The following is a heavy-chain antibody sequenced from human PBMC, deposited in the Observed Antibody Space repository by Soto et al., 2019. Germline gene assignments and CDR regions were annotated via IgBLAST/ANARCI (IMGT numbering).Heavy chain of an antibody. CDR2: IYSGGST. Sequence: GGSLRLSCAASGFTVSSNYMSWVRQAPGKGLEWVSVIYSGGSTYYADSVKGRFTISRDNSKNTLYLQMNSLRAEDTAVYYCARGPYGDYRYFDYWGQGTLVTSPQ. V-gene: IGHV3-66*01. CDR3: ARGPYGDYRYFDY. J-gene: IGHJ4*02. D-gene: IGHD4-17*01. CDR1: GFTVSSNY.